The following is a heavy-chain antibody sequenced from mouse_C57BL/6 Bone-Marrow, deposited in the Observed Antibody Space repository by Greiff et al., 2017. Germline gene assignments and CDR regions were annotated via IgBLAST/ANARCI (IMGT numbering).Heavy chain of an antibody. CDR1: GYAFSSSW. CDR3: ALYGSSRFAY. V-gene: IGHV1-82*01. D-gene: IGHD1-1*01. CDR2: IYPGDGDT. J-gene: IGHJ3*01. Sequence: VKLQESGPELVKPGASVKISCKASGYAFSSSWMNWVKQRPGKGLEWIGRIYPGDGDTNYNGKLKGKATLTADKSSSTAYMQLSSLTSEDAAVYFCALYGSSRFAYWGQGTLVTVSA.